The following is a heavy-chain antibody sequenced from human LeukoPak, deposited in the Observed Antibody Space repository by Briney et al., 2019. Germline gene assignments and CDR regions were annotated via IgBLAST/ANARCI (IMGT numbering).Heavy chain of an antibody. CDR1: GFTFSGSA. CDR2: IRNKAKNYAT. CDR3: NNYDSSGYAN. V-gene: IGHV3-73*01. Sequence: GGSLRLSCAASGFTFSGSAMHWVHQASGKGLEWVGRIRNKAKNYATAYAASVKGRFTVSRDDSKNTAYLQMNSLKTEDTAVYYCNNYDSSGYANWGQGTLVTVSS. J-gene: IGHJ4*02. D-gene: IGHD3-22*01.